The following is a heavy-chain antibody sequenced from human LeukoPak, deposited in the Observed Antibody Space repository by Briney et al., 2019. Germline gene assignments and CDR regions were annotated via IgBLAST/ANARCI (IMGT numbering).Heavy chain of an antibody. CDR1: GYTFTSYD. CDR2: MDPNSGNT. V-gene: IGHV1-8*01. CDR3: ARGRYDSSGYFTY. Sequence: ASVKVSCKASGYTFTSYDINWVRQATGQGPEWMGWMDPNSGNTGYAQKFQGRVTMTRNTSISTAYMELSSLRSEDTAMYYCARGRYDSSGYFTYWGQGTLVTVSS. D-gene: IGHD3-22*01. J-gene: IGHJ4*02.